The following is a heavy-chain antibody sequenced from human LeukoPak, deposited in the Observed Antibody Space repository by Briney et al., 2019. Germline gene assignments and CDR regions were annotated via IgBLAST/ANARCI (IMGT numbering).Heavy chain of an antibody. CDR1: GFTFSSYG. J-gene: IGHJ4*02. V-gene: IGHV3-30*02. CDR2: IRYDGSNK. D-gene: IGHD1-26*01. CDR3: AREKWDEWELLRGFDY. Sequence: GGSLRLSCAASGFTFSSYGMHWVRQAPGKGLEWVAFIRYDGSNKYYADSVKGRFTISRDNSKNTLYLQMNSLRAEDTAVYYCAREKWDEWELLRGFDYWGQGTLATVSS.